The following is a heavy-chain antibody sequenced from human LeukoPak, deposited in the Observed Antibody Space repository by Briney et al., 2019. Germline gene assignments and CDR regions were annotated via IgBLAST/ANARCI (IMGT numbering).Heavy chain of an antibody. CDR3: ARGPGYSSPFDY. V-gene: IGHV3-11*01. D-gene: IGHD6-13*01. CDR2: ISVSGTTM. CDR1: GFTFTDYY. Sequence: PGVSLRLSCATSGFTFTDYYMSWIRQAPGKGLEWVSYISVSGTTMYYADSVKGRFTISRDNSKNTLYLQMNSLRAEDTAVYYCARGPGYSSPFDYWGQGTLVTVSS. J-gene: IGHJ4*02.